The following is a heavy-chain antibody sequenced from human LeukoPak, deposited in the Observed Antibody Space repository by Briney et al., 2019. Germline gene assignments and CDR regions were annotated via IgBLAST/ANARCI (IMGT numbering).Heavy chain of an antibody. J-gene: IGHJ4*02. CDR2: INPSGGST. CDR1: GYTFTSYY. V-gene: IGHV1-46*01. Sequence: RRASVKVSCKASGYTFTSYYMHWVRQAPGQGLEWMGIINPSGGSTSYAQKFQGRVTMTRDTSTSTVYMELSSLRSEDTAVYYCARDRGRLAFITMVRGVVEEFDYWGQGTLVTASS. D-gene: IGHD3-10*01. CDR3: ARDRGRLAFITMVRGVVEEFDY.